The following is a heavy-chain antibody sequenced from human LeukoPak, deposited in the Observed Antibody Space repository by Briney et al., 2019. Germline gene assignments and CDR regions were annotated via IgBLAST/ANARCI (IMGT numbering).Heavy chain of an antibody. CDR3: ARDYKYAFDN. CDR2: ISYDGSNK. CDR1: GFTFSSYA. D-gene: IGHD5-24*01. Sequence: GSLRLSCAASGFTFSSYAMHWVRQAPGKGLEWVAVISYDGSNKYYADSVKGRFTISGDKAKNSLYLQMNSLRVEDTAVYYCARDYKYAFDNWGQGTLVTVSS. V-gene: IGHV3-30*04. J-gene: IGHJ4*02.